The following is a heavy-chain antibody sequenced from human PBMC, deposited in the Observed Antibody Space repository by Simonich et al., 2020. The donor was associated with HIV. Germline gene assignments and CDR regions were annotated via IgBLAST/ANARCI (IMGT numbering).Heavy chain of an antibody. CDR2: INHRGST. CDR1: GGSFSGYY. D-gene: IGHD4-17*01. CDR3: ARRHPTTVTTPYFDY. Sequence: QVKLQQWGAGLLKPSETLSLTCAVYGGSFSGYYWSWIPQPPGEGLEWIGEINHRGSTNYNPSLKGRVTISVDTSKNQFSLKLSSVTAADTAVYYCARRHPTTVTTPYFDYWGQGTLVTVSS. V-gene: IGHV4-34*01. J-gene: IGHJ4*02.